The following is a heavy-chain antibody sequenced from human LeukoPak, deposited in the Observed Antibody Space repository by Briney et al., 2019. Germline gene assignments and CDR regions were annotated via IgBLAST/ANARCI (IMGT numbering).Heavy chain of an antibody. V-gene: IGHV1-8*01. CDR3: ARISFTMVRRGPEV. CDR2: MNPNSGNT. D-gene: IGHD3-10*01. CDR1: GYTFTSYD. J-gene: IGHJ6*02. Sequence: ASVKVSCKASGYTFTSYDINWVRQATGQGLEWMGWMNPNSGNTGYAQKFQGRVTMTRNTSISTAYMELSSLRSEDTAVYYCARISFTMVRRGPEVWGQGTTVTVSS.